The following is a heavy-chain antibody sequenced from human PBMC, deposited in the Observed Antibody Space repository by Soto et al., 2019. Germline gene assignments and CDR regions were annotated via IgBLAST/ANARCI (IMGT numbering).Heavy chain of an antibody. Sequence: SETLSLTCTVSGGSISSYYWSWIRQPPGKGLEWIGYIYYSGSTNYNPSLKSRVTISVDTSKNQFSLKLSSVTAADTAVYYCARRFEVRGAKRRSYYFDYWGQGTLVTVSS. D-gene: IGHD3-10*01. J-gene: IGHJ4*02. CDR2: IYYSGST. V-gene: IGHV4-59*08. CDR3: ARRFEVRGAKRRSYYFDY. CDR1: GGSISSYY.